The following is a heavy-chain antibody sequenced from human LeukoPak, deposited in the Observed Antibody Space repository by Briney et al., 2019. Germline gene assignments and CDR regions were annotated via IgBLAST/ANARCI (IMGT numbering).Heavy chain of an antibody. V-gene: IGHV1-69*05. CDR3: ARAVVPAAMGFYWFDP. J-gene: IGHJ5*02. CDR2: IIPIFGTA. Sequence: SVKVSCKASGGTFSSYAISWVRQAPGQGLEWMGGIIPIFGTANYAQKFQGRVTITTDESTSTAYMELSSLRSEDTAVYYCARAVVPAAMGFYWFDPGAREPWSPSPQ. D-gene: IGHD2-2*01. CDR1: GGTFSSYA.